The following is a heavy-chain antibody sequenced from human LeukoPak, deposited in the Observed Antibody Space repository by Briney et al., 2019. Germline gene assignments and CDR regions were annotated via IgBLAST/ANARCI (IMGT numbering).Heavy chain of an antibody. D-gene: IGHD3-10*01. CDR1: GASISPYY. J-gene: IGHJ4*02. Sequence: PSGTLSLTCTVSGASISPYYWNWIRQPAGKGLEWIGRLYPSGSSDYNLSLKSRVTMSVDTSRNQFSLRVTSVTAADTAIYYCARDLSGSLYFDYWGQGILVTVSA. CDR3: ARDLSGSLYFDY. V-gene: IGHV4-4*07. CDR2: LYPSGSS.